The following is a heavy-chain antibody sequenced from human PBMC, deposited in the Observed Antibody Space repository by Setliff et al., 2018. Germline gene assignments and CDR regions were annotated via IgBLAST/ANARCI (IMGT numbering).Heavy chain of an antibody. CDR1: GESFSNNY. CDR2: SNHSGNT. Sequence: PSETLSLTCSVYGESFSNNYWSWIRQSPGKGLEWIGESNHSGNTTIHPSLKSRLTMSLDTSKNQFSLKLTSVTAADTAVYYCARTHCTTTSCFYFHYWGQGTVVTVSS. D-gene: IGHD2-2*01. J-gene: IGHJ4*02. V-gene: IGHV4-34*01. CDR3: ARTHCTTTSCFYFHY.